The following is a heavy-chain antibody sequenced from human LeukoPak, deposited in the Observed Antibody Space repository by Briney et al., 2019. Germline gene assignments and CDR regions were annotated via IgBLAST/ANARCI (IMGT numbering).Heavy chain of an antibody. CDR1: GYTFTSYG. CDR2: ISAYNGNT. V-gene: IGHV1-18*01. D-gene: IGHD5-18*01. Sequence: ASVKVSCKASGYTFTSYGISWVRQAPGQGLEWMGWISAYNGNTNYAQKLQGRVTMTTDTSTSTAYMELRSLRSDDTAVYYCARVRDTAMVDHYFDYWGQGTLVTVSS. CDR3: ARVRDTAMVDHYFDY. J-gene: IGHJ4*02.